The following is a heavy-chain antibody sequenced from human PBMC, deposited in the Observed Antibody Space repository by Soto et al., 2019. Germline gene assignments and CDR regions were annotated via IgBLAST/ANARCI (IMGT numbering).Heavy chain of an antibody. V-gene: IGHV3-30*18. CDR2: ISYDGSNK. J-gene: IGHJ6*02. Sequence: QVQLVESGGGVVQPGRSLRLSCAASGFTFSSYGMHWVRQAPGKGLEWVAAISYDGSNKYYADSVKGRFTISRDNSKNTLYLQMNSLRAVDTAVYYCGKDSGIDSSGWYVDGMDVWGQGTTVAVSS. CDR1: GFTFSSYG. CDR3: GKDSGIDSSGWYVDGMDV. D-gene: IGHD6-19*01.